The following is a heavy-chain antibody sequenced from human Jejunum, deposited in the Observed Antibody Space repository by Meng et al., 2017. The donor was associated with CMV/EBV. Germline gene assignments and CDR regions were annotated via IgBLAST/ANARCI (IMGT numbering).Heavy chain of an antibody. Sequence: CGASDLTLSSYAIHWVRQAPGKGLEWVAVISYDGSNKYYADSVKGRFTISRDNSKNTLYLQMDSLRAEDTAVYYCARPSIVGATLPTFWGQGTLVTVSS. CDR3: ARPSIVGATLPTF. J-gene: IGHJ4*02. CDR2: ISYDGSNK. V-gene: IGHV3-30*03. D-gene: IGHD1-26*01. CDR1: DLTLSSYA.